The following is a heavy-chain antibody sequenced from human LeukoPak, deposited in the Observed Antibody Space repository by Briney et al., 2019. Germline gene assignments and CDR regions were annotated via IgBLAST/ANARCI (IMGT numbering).Heavy chain of an antibody. CDR1: GGTFSSYA. J-gene: IGHJ6*03. CDR2: IIPIFGTA. Sequence: ASVEVSCKASGGTFSSYAISWVRQAPGQGLEWMGGIIPIFGTANYAQKFQGRVTITTDESTSTAYMELSSLRSEDTAVYYCAYGRSSWYSYTEPNYYYYMDVWGKGTTVTVSS. V-gene: IGHV1-69*05. CDR3: AYGRSSWYSYTEPNYYYYMDV. D-gene: IGHD6-13*01.